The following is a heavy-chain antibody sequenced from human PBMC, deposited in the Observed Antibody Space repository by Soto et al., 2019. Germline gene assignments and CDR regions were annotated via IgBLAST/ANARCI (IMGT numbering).Heavy chain of an antibody. V-gene: IGHV3-66*01. CDR1: GFIVSDDY. CDR3: ARDPGDRNGMSA. D-gene: IGHD1-26*01. CDR2: IYSSDNT. Sequence: EVQVVESGGGLVQPGGSLRLTCAASGFIVSDDYMTWVRQAPGKGLEWVSIIYSSDNTYYGDSVKDRFTISRDNSKNLLYLQMNSLRVEDTAIYYCARDPGDRNGMSAWGQGTTVTVSS. J-gene: IGHJ6*02.